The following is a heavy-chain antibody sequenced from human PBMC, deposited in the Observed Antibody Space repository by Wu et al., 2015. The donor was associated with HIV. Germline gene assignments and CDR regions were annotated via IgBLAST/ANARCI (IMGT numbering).Heavy chain of an antibody. V-gene: IGHV1-18*01. Sequence: QVQLVQSGTEVKKPGSSVKVSCKASGDTFSSYSFNWVRQAPGQGLEWMGWISAYNGNTHYPQKLQGRVTMTTDTSTSTVYMELRSLRSDDTAVYYCARGSILEMSTASSYYYVMDVWGQGTTVTVSS. D-gene: IGHD5-24*01. CDR1: GDTFSSYS. CDR3: ARGSILEMSTASSYYYVMDV. CDR2: ISAYNGNT. J-gene: IGHJ6*02.